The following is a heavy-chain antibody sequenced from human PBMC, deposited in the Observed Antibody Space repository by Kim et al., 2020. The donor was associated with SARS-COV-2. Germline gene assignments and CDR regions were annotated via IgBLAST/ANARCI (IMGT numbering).Heavy chain of an antibody. CDR2: ISYDGSNK. Sequence: GGSLRLSCAASGFTFSSYAMHWVRQAPGKGLEWVAVISYDGSNKYYADSVKGRFTISSDNSKNTLYLQMNSLRAEDTAVYYCAIMTHLSGYYYYYMDVWGKGTTVTVSS. CDR3: AIMTHLSGYYYYYMDV. V-gene: IGHV3-30-3*01. J-gene: IGHJ6*03. D-gene: IGHD2-21*02. CDR1: GFTFSSYA.